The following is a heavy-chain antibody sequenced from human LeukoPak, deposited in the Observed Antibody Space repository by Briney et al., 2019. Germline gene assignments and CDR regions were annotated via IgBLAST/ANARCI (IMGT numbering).Heavy chain of an antibody. CDR3: ARVSYPYGFLEWLSSFDY. J-gene: IGHJ4*02. Sequence: GASVKVSCKASGYTFTGYYMHWVRQAPGQGLEWMGWINPNSGGTNYAQKLQGRVTMTTDTSTSTAYMELRSLRSDDTAVYYCARVSYPYGFLEWLSSFDYWGQGTLVTVSS. D-gene: IGHD3-3*01. CDR2: INPNSGGT. CDR1: GYTFTGYY. V-gene: IGHV1-2*02.